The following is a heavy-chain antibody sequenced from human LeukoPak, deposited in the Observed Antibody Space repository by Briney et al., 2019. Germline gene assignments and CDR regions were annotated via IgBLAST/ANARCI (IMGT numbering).Heavy chain of an antibody. CDR3: ARPNSYYGSGSYYYYFDY. CDR1: GGSLSSSSYY. D-gene: IGHD3-10*01. J-gene: IGHJ4*02. CDR2: IYYSGST. V-gene: IGHV4-39*01. Sequence: SETLSLTCTVSGGSLSSSSYYWGWIRQPPGKGLEWIGSIYYSGSTYYNPSLKSRVTISVDTSKNQFSLKLSSVTAADTAVYYCARPNSYYGSGSYYYYFDYWGQGTLVTVSS.